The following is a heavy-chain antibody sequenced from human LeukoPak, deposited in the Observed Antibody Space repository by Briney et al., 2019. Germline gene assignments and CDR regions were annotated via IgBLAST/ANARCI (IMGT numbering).Heavy chain of an antibody. CDR3: TNLDY. V-gene: IGHV3-15*01. CDR2: IKSKTDGETT. Sequence: GGSLRLSCAASEFTFSKAWMSWVRQAPGKGLEWVGRIKSKTDGETTDYAAPVKGRFTISRDDSENTLYLQMNSLKTEDTAVYYCTNLDYWGQGTLVTVSS. J-gene: IGHJ4*02. CDR1: EFTFSKAW.